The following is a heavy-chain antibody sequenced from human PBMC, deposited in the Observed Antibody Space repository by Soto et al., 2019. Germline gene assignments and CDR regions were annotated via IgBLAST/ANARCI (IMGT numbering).Heavy chain of an antibody. CDR3: PGGLVVGLPGTEEVITSPFDW. Sequence: PSETLSLTCTVSDDSIKSGGSYWSWVRQHPGKGLEWISFIYNSGATYYNPSLKTRVVASIDKSQNRFSLKVNSVTAADTAVYFCPGGLVVGLPGTEEVITSPFDWWGREPWSPSPQ. CDR1: DDSIKSGGSY. J-gene: IGHJ4*02. D-gene: IGHD6-13*01. CDR2: IYNSGAT. V-gene: IGHV4-31*03.